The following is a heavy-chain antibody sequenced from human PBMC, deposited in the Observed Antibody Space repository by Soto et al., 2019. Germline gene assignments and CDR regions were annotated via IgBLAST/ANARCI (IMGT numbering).Heavy chain of an antibody. CDR1: DGSVTGYC. D-gene: IGHD4-4*01. V-gene: IGHV4-59*02. CDR2: IDYNGRA. J-gene: IGHJ4*02. Sequence: SETLSLACSVSDGSVTGYCWSWIRQPPGKGLEWIGCIDYNGRAHYNPSLTSRVTMSLDTSNNHFSLKLSSVTTTDTAVYYCARGPDHSKVGYWGQGNLVTVSS. CDR3: ARGPDHSKVGY.